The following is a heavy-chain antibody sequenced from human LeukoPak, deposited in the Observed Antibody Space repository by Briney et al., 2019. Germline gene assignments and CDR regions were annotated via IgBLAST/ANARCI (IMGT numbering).Heavy chain of an antibody. CDR3: ARGATISETGYFDF. CDR1: GGSFSRYY. V-gene: IGHV4-34*01. CDR2: IDHRGDT. Sequence: SETLSLTCTVYGGSFSRYYWSWIRQSPGKGLEWIAEIDHRGDTNYNPSVKSRVTISVDTSKNQFSLKVRSLCAADTALYYCARGATISETGYFDFWGQGTLVTVSS. J-gene: IGHJ4*03. D-gene: IGHD5-24*01.